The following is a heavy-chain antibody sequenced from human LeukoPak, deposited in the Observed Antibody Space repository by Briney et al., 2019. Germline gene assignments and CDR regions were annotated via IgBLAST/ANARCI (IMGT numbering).Heavy chain of an antibody. Sequence: GGSLRLSCAASGFTFSSYAMSWVRQAPGKGLEWVSAISGSGGSTYYADSVKGRFTISRDNSKNTLYLQMNSLRAEDTAVYYCAKDGGGWYGGGNFDYWGQGTLVTVSS. J-gene: IGHJ4*02. V-gene: IGHV3-23*01. CDR1: GFTFSSYA. CDR2: ISGSGGST. D-gene: IGHD6-19*01. CDR3: AKDGGGWYGGGNFDY.